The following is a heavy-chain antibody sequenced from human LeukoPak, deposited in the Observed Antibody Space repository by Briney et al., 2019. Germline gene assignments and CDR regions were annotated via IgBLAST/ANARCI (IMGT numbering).Heavy chain of an antibody. D-gene: IGHD3-10*01. CDR2: IIPIVNIA. J-gene: IGHJ4*02. CDR3: ARFCYYDSGSYSPIDY. CDR1: GSTFSSYA. V-gene: IGHV1-69*04. Sequence: GASVKVSCRASGSTFSSYAISWVRQAPGQGREWMGRIIPIVNIANYAQKFQGRVTITADKSTSTAYMELSSLRSEDTAVYYCARFCYYDSGSYSPIDYWGQGTLVTVSS.